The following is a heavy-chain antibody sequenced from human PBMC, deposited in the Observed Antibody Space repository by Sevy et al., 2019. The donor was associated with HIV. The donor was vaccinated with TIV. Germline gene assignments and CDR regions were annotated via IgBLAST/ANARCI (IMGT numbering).Heavy chain of an antibody. Sequence: SETLSLTCTVSGSSISSSSYYWGWIRQPPGKGLEWIGSIYYSGSTYYNPSLKSRVTISVDTSKNQFSLKLSSVTAADTAVYYCARRIAVAGTAWFDPWGQGTLVTVSS. CDR2: IYYSGST. CDR3: ARRIAVAGTAWFDP. V-gene: IGHV4-39*01. CDR1: GSSISSSSYY. J-gene: IGHJ5*02. D-gene: IGHD6-19*01.